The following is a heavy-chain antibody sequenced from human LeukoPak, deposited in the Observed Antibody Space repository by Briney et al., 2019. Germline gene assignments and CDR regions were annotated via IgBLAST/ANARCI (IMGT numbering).Heavy chain of an antibody. Sequence: SVKVSCKASGGTFSSYAISWVRQAPGQGLEWMGGIIPIFGTANYAQKFQGRVTITADESTSTAYMELSSLRSEDTAVYYCAREDLVVDFWTPARGGVQHWGQGTLVTVSS. CDR1: GGTFSSYA. J-gene: IGHJ1*01. CDR3: AREDLVVDFWTPARGGVQH. V-gene: IGHV1-69*13. D-gene: IGHD3-3*01. CDR2: IIPIFGTA.